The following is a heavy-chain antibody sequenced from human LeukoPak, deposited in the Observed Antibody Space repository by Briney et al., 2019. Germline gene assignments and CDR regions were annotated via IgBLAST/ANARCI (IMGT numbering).Heavy chain of an antibody. Sequence: GGSLRLSCAASGFTFSSYGMHWVRQAPGKGLEWVAFIRYDGSNEYYADSVKGRFTISRDNSKNTLYLQMNSLRAEDTAVYYCAKGDSREYYYDSSGYPPFAFDPWGQGTLVTVSS. CDR3: AKGDSREYYYDSSGYPPFAFDP. V-gene: IGHV3-30*02. CDR2: IRYDGSNE. D-gene: IGHD3-22*01. J-gene: IGHJ5*02. CDR1: GFTFSSYG.